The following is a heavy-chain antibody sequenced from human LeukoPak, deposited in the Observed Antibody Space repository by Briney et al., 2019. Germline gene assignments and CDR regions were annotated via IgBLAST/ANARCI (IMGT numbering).Heavy chain of an antibody. CDR2: INPSGGST. CDR1: GYTLTDYY. Sequence: ASVKVSCTASGYTLTDYYMHWVRQAPGQGLEWMGIINPSGGSTSYAQKFQGRVTMTRDTSTSTVYMELSSVRSEDTAVYYCARENYDILTGSLDYWGQGTLVTVSS. V-gene: IGHV1-46*01. CDR3: ARENYDILTGSLDY. D-gene: IGHD3-9*01. J-gene: IGHJ4*02.